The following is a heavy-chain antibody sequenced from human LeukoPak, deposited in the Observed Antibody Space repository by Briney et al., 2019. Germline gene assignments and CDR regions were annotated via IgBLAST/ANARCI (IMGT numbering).Heavy chain of an antibody. CDR3: AGTDCSSTSCYHLY. CDR1: GGSVSSYF. D-gene: IGHD2-2*01. CDR2: VYYSGST. V-gene: IGHV4-59*08. J-gene: IGHJ4*02. Sequence: SEALSLTCTVSGGSVSSYFWSWIRQPPGKGLEWIGSVYYSGSTTYNPSLKSRVTMSVDTSKNQFSLKLSSVTAADTAVYYCAGTDCSSTSCYHLYWGQGTLVTVSS.